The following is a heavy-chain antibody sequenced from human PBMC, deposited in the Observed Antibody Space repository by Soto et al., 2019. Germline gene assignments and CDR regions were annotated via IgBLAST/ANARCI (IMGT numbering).Heavy chain of an antibody. CDR3: ARIPRNPLAYYYYGMDV. CDR2: IIPIFGTA. CDR1: GGTFSSYA. D-gene: IGHD2-2*02. Sequence: QVQLVQSGAEVKKPGSSVKVSCKASGGTFSSYAISWVRQAPGQGLEWMGGIIPIFGTANYAQKFQGRVTITADESTSTAYMELSSLRSDDTAVYYCARIPRNPLAYYYYGMDVWGQGTTVTVSS. V-gene: IGHV1-69*01. J-gene: IGHJ6*02.